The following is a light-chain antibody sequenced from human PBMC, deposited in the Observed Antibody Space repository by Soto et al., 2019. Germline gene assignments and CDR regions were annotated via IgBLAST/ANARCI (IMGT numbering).Light chain of an antibody. CDR1: SSDVGAYKY. J-gene: IGLJ2*01. CDR2: DVN. Sequence: QSVLTQPASVSGSPGQSITISCTGTSSDVGAYKYVSWYQQHTGKAPKLLIYDVNDRPSGVSLRFSGSKSGNAASLTISGLQTEDEAVYYCSSKTSDSTRLAFGGGTKVTVL. CDR3: SSKTSDSTRLA. V-gene: IGLV2-14*03.